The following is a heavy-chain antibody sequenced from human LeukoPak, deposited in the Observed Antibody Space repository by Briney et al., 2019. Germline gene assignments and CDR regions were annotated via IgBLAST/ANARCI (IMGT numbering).Heavy chain of an antibody. CDR1: GFTFSSYG. V-gene: IGHV3-33*01. CDR3: ARDRYSSGWPPSYYYYGMDV. Sequence: GGSLRLSCAASGFTFSSYGMHWVRQAPGKGLEWVAVIWYDGSNKYYADSVKGRFTTSRDNSKNTLYLQMNSLRAEDTAVYYCARDRYSSGWPPSYYYYGMDVWGQGTTVTVSS. CDR2: IWYDGSNK. J-gene: IGHJ6*02. D-gene: IGHD6-19*01.